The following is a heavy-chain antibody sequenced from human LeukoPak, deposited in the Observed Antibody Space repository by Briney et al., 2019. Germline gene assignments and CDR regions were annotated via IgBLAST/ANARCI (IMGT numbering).Heavy chain of an antibody. Sequence: GGSLRLSCAASGFTFSSCEMNWVRQPPGKRLEWVSYISSSGSTIFYADSVKGRFTISRDNAKNSLYLQMNSLRAEVTAVYYCARDLKQGGQNYYYGMDVWGQGTTVTVSS. V-gene: IGHV3-48*03. CDR3: ARDLKQGGQNYYYGMDV. J-gene: IGHJ6*02. CDR1: GFTFSSCE. CDR2: ISSSGSTI. D-gene: IGHD3-16*01.